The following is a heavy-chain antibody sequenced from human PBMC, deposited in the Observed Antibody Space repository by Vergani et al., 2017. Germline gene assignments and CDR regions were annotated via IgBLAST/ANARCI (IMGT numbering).Heavy chain of an antibody. D-gene: IGHD5-18*01. V-gene: IGHV1-69*06. CDR3: ARTAYVDTAMVTYYGMDV. Sequence: QVQLVQSGAEVKKPGSSVKVSCKASGGTFSSYAISWVRQAPGHGLEWMGGSIPIFGTANYAQKFQGRVTITEDKSTSTAYMELSSLRSEDTAVYYCARTAYVDTAMVTYYGMDVWGQGTTVTVSS. CDR2: SIPIFGTA. J-gene: IGHJ6*02. CDR1: GGTFSSYA.